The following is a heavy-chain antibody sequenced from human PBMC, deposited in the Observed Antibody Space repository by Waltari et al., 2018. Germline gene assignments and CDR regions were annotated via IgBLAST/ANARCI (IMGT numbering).Heavy chain of an antibody. CDR1: GGSFSGYY. CDR3: ARGRGGCSSTSCYTGPPYYYYYGMDV. CDR2: LNHSGST. V-gene: IGHV4-34*01. D-gene: IGHD2-2*02. J-gene: IGHJ6*02. Sequence: QVQLQQWGAGLLKPSETLSLTCAVYGGSFSGYYWSWIRQPPGKGLEWIGELNHSGSTNYNPSLKSRVTISVDTSKNQFSLKLSSVTAADTAVYYCARGRGGCSSTSCYTGPPYYYYYGMDVWGQGTTVTVSS.